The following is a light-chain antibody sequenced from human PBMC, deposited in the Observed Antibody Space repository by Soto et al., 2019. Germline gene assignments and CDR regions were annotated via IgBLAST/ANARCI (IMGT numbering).Light chain of an antibody. V-gene: IGKV3-20*01. Sequence: EIVLTQSPGTLSLSPGERATLSCRASQSVSSSYLAWYQQKPGQAPRLLIYGASSRATGIPDRFSGSGSGTDFTLTISRLEPEDFAVYYWQQYGSSPLTFGPGTKVAIK. J-gene: IGKJ3*01. CDR1: QSVSSSY. CDR3: QQYGSSPLT. CDR2: GAS.